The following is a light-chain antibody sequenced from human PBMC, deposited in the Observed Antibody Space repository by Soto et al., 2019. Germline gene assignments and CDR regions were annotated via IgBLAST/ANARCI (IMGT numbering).Light chain of an antibody. CDR1: QSISSW. CDR2: KAS. Sequence: DIQMTQSPSTLSASVGDRVTITCRAGQSISSWLAWYQQKPGKAPKLLIYKASSLESGVPSRFSGSGSGTEFTLTISSLQPDDFATYYCQQYNSYPGTFGPGTKVDIK. V-gene: IGKV1-5*03. J-gene: IGKJ3*01. CDR3: QQYNSYPGT.